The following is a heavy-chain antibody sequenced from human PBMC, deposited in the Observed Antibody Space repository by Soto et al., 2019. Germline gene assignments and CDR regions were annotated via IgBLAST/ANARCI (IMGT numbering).Heavy chain of an antibody. J-gene: IGHJ4*02. Sequence: EVQLVESGGGLVKPGGSLRLSCAASGFTFSSYSMNWVRQAPGKGLEWVSSISSSSSYIYYADSVKGRFTISRDNAKNSLYLQMNSLRAEDTAVYYCARSASSDFWSGPDYWGQGTLVTVSS. D-gene: IGHD3-3*01. V-gene: IGHV3-21*01. CDR2: ISSSSSYI. CDR3: ARSASSDFWSGPDY. CDR1: GFTFSSYS.